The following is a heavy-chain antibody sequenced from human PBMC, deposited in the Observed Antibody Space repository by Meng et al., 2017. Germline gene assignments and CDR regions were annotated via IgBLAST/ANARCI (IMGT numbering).Heavy chain of an antibody. D-gene: IGHD3-16*01. Sequence: LKISCAASGFTFSSYGMHWVRQAPGKGLEWVAVIWYDGSNKYYADSVKGRFTISRDNSKNTLYLQMNSLRAEDTAVYYCARDSNRWGALKYWGQGTLVTVSS. J-gene: IGHJ4*02. CDR1: GFTFSSYG. V-gene: IGHV3-33*01. CDR2: IWYDGSNK. CDR3: ARDSNRWGALKY.